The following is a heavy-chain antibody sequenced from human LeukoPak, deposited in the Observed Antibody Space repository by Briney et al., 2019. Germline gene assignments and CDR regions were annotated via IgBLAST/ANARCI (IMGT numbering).Heavy chain of an antibody. CDR2: ISGSSRAI. CDR1: GFNFSTYA. Sequence: GGSLRLSCAASGFNFSTYAMNWVRQAPGKGLEWIAYISGSSRAIFYADSVKGRFTTSRDNAKRSLYLQMNSLRAEDTAVYYCAELGITMIGGVWGKGTTVTISS. D-gene: IGHD3-10*02. CDR3: AELGITMIGGV. V-gene: IGHV3-48*01. J-gene: IGHJ6*04.